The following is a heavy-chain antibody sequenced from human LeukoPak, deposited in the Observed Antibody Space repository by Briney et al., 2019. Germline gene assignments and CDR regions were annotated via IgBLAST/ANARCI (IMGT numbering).Heavy chain of an antibody. J-gene: IGHJ5*02. V-gene: IGHV4-59*12. CDR2: IYYSGST. Sequence: SETLSLTCTVSGGSISSYYWSWIRQPPGKGLEWIGYIYYSGSTNYNPSLKSRVTISVDTSKNQFSLKLSSVTAADTAVYYCARAFLIAVAGTWFDPWGQGTLVTVSS. CDR1: GGSISSYY. D-gene: IGHD6-19*01. CDR3: ARAFLIAVAGTWFDP.